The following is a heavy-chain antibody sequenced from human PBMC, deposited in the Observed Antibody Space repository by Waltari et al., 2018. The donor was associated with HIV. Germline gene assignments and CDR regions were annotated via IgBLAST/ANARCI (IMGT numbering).Heavy chain of an antibody. CDR1: GFTFSSYA. CDR2: ISGIGGST. CDR3: AKGARAVIFIGMDV. V-gene: IGHV3-23*01. J-gene: IGHJ6*02. Sequence: EVQLLESGGGLVQPGGSLRPSCAASGFTFSSYAMRVVRHAPGKGLEWVSAISGIGGSTYYADSVKGRFTISRDNSKNTLYLQMNSLRAEDTAVYYCAKGARAVIFIGMDVWGQGTTVTVSS. D-gene: IGHD3-9*01.